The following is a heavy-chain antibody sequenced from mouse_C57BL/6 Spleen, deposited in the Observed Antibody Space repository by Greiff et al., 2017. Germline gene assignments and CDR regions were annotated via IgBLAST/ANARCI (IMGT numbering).Heavy chain of an antibody. Sequence: QVQLQQSGPELVKPGASVKISCKASGYAFSSSWMNWVKQRPGKGLEWIGRIYPGDGDTNYNGKFKGKATLTADQSSSTAYMQLSSLTSEDSAVYFCARRPSYPSFAYWGQGTLVTVSA. D-gene: IGHD1-2*01. CDR3: ARRPSYPSFAY. CDR1: GYAFSSSW. J-gene: IGHJ3*01. CDR2: IYPGDGDT. V-gene: IGHV1-82*01.